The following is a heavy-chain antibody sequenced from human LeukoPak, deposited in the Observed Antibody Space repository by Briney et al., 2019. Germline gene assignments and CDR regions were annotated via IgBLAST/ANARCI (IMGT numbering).Heavy chain of an antibody. J-gene: IGHJ5*02. V-gene: IGHV4-34*01. CDR1: GGSFSGYY. CDR2: INHSGST. Sequence: PSETLSLTCAVYGGSFSGYYWSWIRQPPGKGLEWIGEINHSGSTNYNPSLKSRVTISVDTSKNQFSLKLSSVTAADTAVYYCANRHNSSWYYNWFDPWGQGTLVTVSS. CDR3: ANRHNSSWYYNWFDP. D-gene: IGHD6-13*01.